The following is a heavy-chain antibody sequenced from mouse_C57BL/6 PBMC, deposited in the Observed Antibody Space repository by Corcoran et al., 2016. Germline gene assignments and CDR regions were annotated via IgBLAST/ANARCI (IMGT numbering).Heavy chain of an antibody. J-gene: IGHJ3*01. D-gene: IGHD2-5*01. CDR1: GYTFTDYN. Sequence: EVQLKQYGSELVKPGASVKISCKATGYTFTDYNMNWVKQGHGKSLEWIGDINPNNGGTSYNQKFKGKATLTVDKSSSTTYMELRSLTSEYSAVYYCAREGSNYGFAYWGQGTLVTVSA. CDR2: INPNNGGT. V-gene: IGHV1-26*01. CDR3: AREGSNYGFAY.